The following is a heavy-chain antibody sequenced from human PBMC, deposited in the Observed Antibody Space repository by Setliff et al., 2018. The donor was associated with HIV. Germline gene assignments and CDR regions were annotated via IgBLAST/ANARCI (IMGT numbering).Heavy chain of an antibody. D-gene: IGHD2-2*02. V-gene: IGHV4-39*01. CDR2: IYYSGST. CDR1: GGSISSSSYY. J-gene: IGHJ5*02. CDR3: ARYTSKVDWFDP. Sequence: SETLSLTCTVSGGSISSSSYYWGWIRQPPGKGLESIGSIYYSGSTYYNPSLKSRVTISVDTSENQFSLKLSSVTAADTAVYYCARYTSKVDWFDPWGQGTLVTVSS.